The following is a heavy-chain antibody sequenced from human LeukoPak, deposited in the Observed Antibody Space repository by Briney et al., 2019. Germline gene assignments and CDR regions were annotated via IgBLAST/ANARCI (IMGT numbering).Heavy chain of an antibody. J-gene: IGHJ4*02. V-gene: IGHV4-4*02. Sequence: SETLSLTCAVSGGSISSSNWWSWVRQPPGKGLEWIGEIYHGGSTNYNPSLKSRVTISVDKSENQFSLKLSSVTAADTAVYYCARRKALVAATRRAPFDYWGQGTLVTVSS. D-gene: IGHD2-15*01. CDR1: GGSISSSNW. CDR3: ARRKALVAATRRAPFDY. CDR2: IYHGGST.